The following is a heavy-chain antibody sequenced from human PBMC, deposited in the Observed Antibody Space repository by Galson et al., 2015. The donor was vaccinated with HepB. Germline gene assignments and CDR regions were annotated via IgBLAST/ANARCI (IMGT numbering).Heavy chain of an antibody. J-gene: IGHJ4*02. D-gene: IGHD1-14*01. Sequence: SLRLSWAASGFTFLNYDMSWVRQAPGRGPEGVASISGSGDVTFHAVSVRGRLRISRDNSKNTLYLQMNRLTVEDTATYYCARDRPRRVGGVINVSTADSWGQGTLVVVSS. V-gene: IGHV3-23*01. CDR3: ARDRPRRVGGVINVSTADS. CDR1: GFTFLNYD. CDR2: ISGSGDVT.